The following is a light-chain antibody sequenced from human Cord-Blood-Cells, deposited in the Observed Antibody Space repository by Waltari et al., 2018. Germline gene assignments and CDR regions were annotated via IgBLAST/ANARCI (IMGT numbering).Light chain of an antibody. CDR3: QQSYSTPYS. J-gene: IGKJ2*03. CDR1: QSISRD. CDR2: AAS. V-gene: IGKV1-39*01. Sequence: DIQMTQPPSSLSASVGDRVTITCRASQSISRDLNWCQQKPGKAPKLLNYAASSLQSGVPSRFSGSGSGTDFTRTISSLQPEYFATYYCQQSYSTPYSFGQGTKLEIK.